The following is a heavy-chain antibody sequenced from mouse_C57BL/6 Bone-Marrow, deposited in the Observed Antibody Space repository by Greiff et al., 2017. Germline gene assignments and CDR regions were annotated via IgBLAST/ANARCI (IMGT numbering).Heavy chain of an antibody. J-gene: IGHJ3*01. CDR2: IDPSDSYT. CDR1: GYTFTSYC. CDR3: ARLFAY. V-gene: IGHV1-69*01. Sequence: QVQLQQPGAELVMPGASVKLSCKASGYTFTSYCMHWVKQRPGQGLEWIGEIDPSDSYTNYNQKFKGKSTLTVYKSSSTAYMQLSSLTSEDSAVYYCARLFAYWGQGTLVTVSA.